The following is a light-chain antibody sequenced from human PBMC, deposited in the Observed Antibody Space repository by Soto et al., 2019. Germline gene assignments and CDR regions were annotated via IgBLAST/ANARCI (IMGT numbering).Light chain of an antibody. Sequence: DIPMTQSQSSLPASVRDRVPNTCRAIQGIGNYLAWYQQKPGKVPTNIIYDAPTLQAGVPSRFSGSGSGTDFTLTISSLQPEDVATYDCQKYYTAPETFGLGTKVEIK. J-gene: IGKJ1*01. CDR3: QKYYTAPET. V-gene: IGKV1-27*01. CDR2: DAP. CDR1: QGIGNY.